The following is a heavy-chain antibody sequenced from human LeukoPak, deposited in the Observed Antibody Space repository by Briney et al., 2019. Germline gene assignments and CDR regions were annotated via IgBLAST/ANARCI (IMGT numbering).Heavy chain of an antibody. J-gene: IGHJ4*02. V-gene: IGHV3-30*02. CDR2: IRYEGSNN. CDR1: GFTLSSYG. D-gene: IGHD6-19*01. Sequence: AGSLTLSCPASGFTLSSYGMHWVRPPAGRGLEWVAFIRYEGSNNYYPDSVKGRFTLPRHKSKHTLYLQMNSLRAEETAVYFCAKDQWLVLDYWGQGTLVTVSS. CDR3: AKDQWLVLDY.